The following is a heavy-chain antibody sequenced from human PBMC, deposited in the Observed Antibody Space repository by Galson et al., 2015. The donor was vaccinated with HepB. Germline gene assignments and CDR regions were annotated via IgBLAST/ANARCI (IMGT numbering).Heavy chain of an antibody. V-gene: IGHV1-18*01. CDR3: ARARYSTSPPDY. Sequence: SCKASGYTFTTYGISWVRQAPGQGLEWMGWISTYNFNKNFAQRLQDRVTMTTDTATNTAYMELRSLGSDDTAVYYCARARYSTSPPDYWGQGTLVTVSS. CDR1: GYTFTTYG. D-gene: IGHD1-26*01. J-gene: IGHJ4*02. CDR2: ISTYNFNK.